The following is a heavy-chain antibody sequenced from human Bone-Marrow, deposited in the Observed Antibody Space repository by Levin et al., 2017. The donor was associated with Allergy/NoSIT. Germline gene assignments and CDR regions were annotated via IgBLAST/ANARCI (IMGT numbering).Heavy chain of an antibody. CDR1: GLIFKDAW. CDR2: IKSKSDGGTT. V-gene: IGHV3-15*01. D-gene: IGHD3-3*01. Sequence: PGGSLRLSCEVSGLIFKDAWMSWVRQGPGKGLEWVGHIKSKSDGGTTVYAAPVVDRFTISRDDSKNTVYLQLNSLSSEDTGVYYCATDLWRVGGGYWGQGTLVTVSS. J-gene: IGHJ4*02. CDR3: ATDLWRVGGGY.